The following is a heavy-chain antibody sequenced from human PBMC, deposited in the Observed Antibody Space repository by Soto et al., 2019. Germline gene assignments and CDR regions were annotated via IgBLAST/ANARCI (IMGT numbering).Heavy chain of an antibody. J-gene: IGHJ6*02. D-gene: IGHD4-4*01. V-gene: IGHV3-43*01. CDR2: ISWDGGST. CDR1: GFTFDDYT. Sequence: GSLRLSCAASGFTFDDYTMHWVRQAPGKGLEWVSLISWDGGSTYYADSVKGRFTISRDNSKNSLYLQMNSLRTEDTALYYCAKDRTDYSNPVYYYGMDVWGQGTTVTVS. CDR3: AKDRTDYSNPVYYYGMDV.